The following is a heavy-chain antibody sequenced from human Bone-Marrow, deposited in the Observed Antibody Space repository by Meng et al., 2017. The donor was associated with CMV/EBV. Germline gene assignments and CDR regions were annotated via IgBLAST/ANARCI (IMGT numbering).Heavy chain of an antibody. V-gene: IGHV4-31*03. Sequence: SETLSLTCTVSGGSISSGGYYWSWIRQHPGKGLEWIGYIYYSGSTYYNPSLKSRVTISVDTSKNQFSLKLSSVTAADTAVYYCARDLIHYYGMDVWGQGTTVTVSS. CDR1: GGSISSGGYY. CDR3: ARDLIHYYGMDV. J-gene: IGHJ6*02. CDR2: IYYSGST.